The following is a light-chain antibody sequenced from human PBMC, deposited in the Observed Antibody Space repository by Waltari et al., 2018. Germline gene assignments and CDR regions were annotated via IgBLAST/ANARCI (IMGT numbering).Light chain of an antibody. CDR2: LGS. Sequence: DIVLIQSPLSLSVTPGEPASISCRSSQTLLFVNGYDYLDWYVQKPGQSPQRLITLGSSWAPGVPARFRGSGSGTDFTLEITRVEPEDVGIYYCMQALQPPLSFGGGTRVEI. CDR1: QTLLFVNGYDY. CDR3: MQALQPPLS. J-gene: IGKJ4*01. V-gene: IGKV2-28*01.